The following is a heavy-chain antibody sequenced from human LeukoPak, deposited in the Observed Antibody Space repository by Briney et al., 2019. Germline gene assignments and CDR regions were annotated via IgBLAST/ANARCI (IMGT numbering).Heavy chain of an antibody. CDR1: GFTFSSYE. D-gene: IGHD3-22*01. Sequence: PGGSLRLSCAASGFTFSSYEMNWVRQAPGKGLEWVSYIRSSGSTIYYADSVKGRFTISRDNATNSLYLQMNSLRAEDTAVYYCAAESVNYYDRSGYSVYWGQGTLVTVSS. CDR3: AAESVNYYDRSGYSVY. V-gene: IGHV3-48*03. CDR2: IRSSGSTI. J-gene: IGHJ4*02.